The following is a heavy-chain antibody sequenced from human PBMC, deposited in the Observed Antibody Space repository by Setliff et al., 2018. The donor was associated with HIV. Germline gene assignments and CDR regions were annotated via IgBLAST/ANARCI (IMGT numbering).Heavy chain of an antibody. CDR2: IRSDESDE. CDR3: ARPTNIDTLYYGSQTFYMYYYGLDV. J-gene: IGHJ6*02. D-gene: IGHD1-26*01. Sequence: GGSLRLSCAVSGFAFSTYGMHWVRQAPGKGLEWVAFIRSDESDEHYADSMKGRFTISRDNAKNSLYLQMNSLRADDTAVYFCARPTNIDTLYYGSQTFYMYYYGLDVWGQGTTVTVSS. V-gene: IGHV3-30*02. CDR1: GFAFSTYG.